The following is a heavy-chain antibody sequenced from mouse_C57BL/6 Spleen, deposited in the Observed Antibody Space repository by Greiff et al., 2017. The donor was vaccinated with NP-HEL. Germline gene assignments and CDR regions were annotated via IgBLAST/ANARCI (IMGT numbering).Heavy chain of an antibody. CDR2: INYDGSST. CDR1: GFTFSDYY. Sequence: EVQVVESEGGLVQPGSSMKLSCTASGFTFSDYYMAWVRQVPEKGLEWVANINYDGSSTYYLDSLKSRFIISRDNAKNILYLQMSSLKSEDTATYYCAREGGRRYFDYWGQGTTLTVSS. J-gene: IGHJ2*01. D-gene: IGHD3-3*01. V-gene: IGHV5-16*01. CDR3: AREGGRRYFDY.